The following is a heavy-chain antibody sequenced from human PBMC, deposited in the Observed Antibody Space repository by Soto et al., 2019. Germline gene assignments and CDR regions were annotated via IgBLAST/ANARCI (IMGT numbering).Heavy chain of an antibody. CDR3: ARGAYNDYSHWLET. CDR2: MNPNSGNA. J-gene: IGHJ5*02. V-gene: IGHV1-8*01. CDR1: GYSFTRHD. Sequence: QVQLVQSGAEVRKPGASVRVSCKATGYSFTRHDINWLRQAAGQGLEWMGWMNPNSGNAVYAQKFQGRVTMTRNTSITTASIGVTSLKSEDTAVYFWARGAYNDYSHWLETWGQGTLVTVSS. D-gene: IGHD4-4*01.